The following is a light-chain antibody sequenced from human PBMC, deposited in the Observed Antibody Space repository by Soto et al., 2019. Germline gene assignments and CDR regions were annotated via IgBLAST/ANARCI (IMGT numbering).Light chain of an antibody. Sequence: QSALTQPASVSGSPGQSITISCTGTSSDVGNYNLVSWYQQHPGKAPKLMMYEGTERPSGVSNRFSGSKSGNTASLTISGLQAEHEADYYCCSYAGGGTYVFGTGTKVTVL. CDR1: SSDVGNYNL. J-gene: IGLJ1*01. V-gene: IGLV2-23*01. CDR3: CSYAGGGTYV. CDR2: EGT.